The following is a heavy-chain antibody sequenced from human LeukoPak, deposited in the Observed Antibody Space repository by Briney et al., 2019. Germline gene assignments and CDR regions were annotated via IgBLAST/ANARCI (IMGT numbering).Heavy chain of an antibody. Sequence: SETLSLTCTVSGGSISSYYWSWIRQPPGKGLEWIGYIYYSGSTNYNPSLKSRVTISVDTSKNQFSLKLSSVTAADTAVYYCARQGAVAGTDLDYWGQGTLVTVSS. CDR1: GGSISSYY. V-gene: IGHV4-59*08. D-gene: IGHD6-19*01. CDR3: ARQGAVAGTDLDY. CDR2: IYYSGST. J-gene: IGHJ4*02.